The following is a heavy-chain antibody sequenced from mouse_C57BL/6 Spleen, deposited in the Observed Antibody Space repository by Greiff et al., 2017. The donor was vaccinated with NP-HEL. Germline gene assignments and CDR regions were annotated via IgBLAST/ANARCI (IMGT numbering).Heavy chain of an antibody. D-gene: IGHD1-1*01. CDR1: GYTFTSYW. V-gene: IGHV1-64*01. CDR2: IHPNSGST. J-gene: IGHJ4*01. Sequence: QVQLQQPGAELVKPGASVKLSCKASGYTFTSYWMHWVKQRPGQGLEWIGMIHPNSGSTNYNEKFKSKATLTVDKSSSTAYMQLSSLTSEDSAVYYCARYEIDYYGSSFLYAMDYWGQGTSVTVSS. CDR3: ARYEIDYYGSSFLYAMDY.